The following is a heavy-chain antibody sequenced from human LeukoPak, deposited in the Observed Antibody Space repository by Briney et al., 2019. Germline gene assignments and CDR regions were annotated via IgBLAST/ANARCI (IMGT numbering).Heavy chain of an antibody. V-gene: IGHV3-23*01. CDR1: GFTFSAYA. CDR3: AKGRYCSAGSCYGWHAFDI. CDR2: ISRSGGDT. J-gene: IGHJ3*02. D-gene: IGHD2-15*01. Sequence: GGPLRLSCAASGFTFSAYAMGWVRQAPGKGLEWVSAISRSGGDTYYAEFAKGRFTISRDNSKNTLYLQMNSLRAEDTAVHYCAKGRYCSAGSCYGWHAFDIWGQGTMVTVSS.